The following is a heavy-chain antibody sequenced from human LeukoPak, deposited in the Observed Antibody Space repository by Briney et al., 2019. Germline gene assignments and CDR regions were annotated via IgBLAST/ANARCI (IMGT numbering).Heavy chain of an antibody. D-gene: IGHD1-26*01. CDR1: GGSFSGYY. V-gene: IGHV4-34*01. CDR2: INHSGST. Sequence: PSETLSLTCAVYGGSFSGYYWSWIRQPPGKGLEWIGEINHSGSTNYNPSLKSRVTISVDTSKNQFSLKLSSVTAADTAVYYCARFSSGSYWYFDYWGQGTLVTVSS. J-gene: IGHJ4*02. CDR3: ARFSSGSYWYFDY.